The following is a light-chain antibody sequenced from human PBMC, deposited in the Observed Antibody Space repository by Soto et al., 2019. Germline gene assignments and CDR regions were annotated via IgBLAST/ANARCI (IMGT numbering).Light chain of an antibody. V-gene: IGLV2-23*01. CDR1: SSDVGSYNL. CDR3: CSYAGSSTSVV. Sequence: QSALTQPASVSGSPGQSITISCTGTSSDVGSYNLVSWYQQHPGKAPKLMIYEGNKRPSGVSNRFSGSKSGNTASLTTSGLQAEDEADYYCCSYAGSSTSVVFGGGTKLTVL. J-gene: IGLJ2*01. CDR2: EGN.